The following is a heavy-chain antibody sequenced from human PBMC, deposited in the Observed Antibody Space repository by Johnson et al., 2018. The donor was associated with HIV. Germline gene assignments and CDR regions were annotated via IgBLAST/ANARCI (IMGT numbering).Heavy chain of an antibody. D-gene: IGHD6-13*01. CDR3: ATGASSTWSLGALDI. CDR1: DFTVSGNY. J-gene: IGHJ3*02. Sequence: VQLVESGGGLVQPGGSLRLSCAASDFTVSGNYMSWVRQAPGEGLKWVSLIYTGDSTSYADSVKGRFTISTDTSKNTLYLQMNSLKSEDTAVYYCATGASSTWSLGALDIWGQGTMVTVSS. CDR2: IYTGDST. V-gene: IGHV3-53*01.